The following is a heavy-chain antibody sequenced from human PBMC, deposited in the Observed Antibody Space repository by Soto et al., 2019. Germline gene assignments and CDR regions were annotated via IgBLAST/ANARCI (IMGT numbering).Heavy chain of an antibody. Sequence: GGSLRLSCAASGFTFSSYAMSWVRQAPGKGLEWVSAVSGNGQGIYYADSVRGRFTISRDNSKNTVFLHMDSLRAEDTAVYYCAKDRDYPRDYFHYWGQGTLVTVSS. CDR1: GFTFSSYA. J-gene: IGHJ4*02. CDR2: VSGNGQGI. CDR3: AKDRDYPRDYFHY. V-gene: IGHV3-23*01. D-gene: IGHD3-10*01.